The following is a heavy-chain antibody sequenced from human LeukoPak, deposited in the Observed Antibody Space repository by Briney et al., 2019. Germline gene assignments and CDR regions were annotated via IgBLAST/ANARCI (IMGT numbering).Heavy chain of an antibody. CDR2: INHSGST. J-gene: IGHJ6*02. Sequence: PSETLSLTCAVYGGSFSGYYWSWIRQPPGKGLEWIGEINHSGSTNYNPSLKSRVTISVDTSKNQFSLKLSSVTAADTAVYYCARGVQQWLVLLYYYGMDVWGQGTTVTVSS. V-gene: IGHV4-34*01. CDR3: ARGVQQWLVLLYYYGMDV. D-gene: IGHD6-19*01. CDR1: GGSFSGYY.